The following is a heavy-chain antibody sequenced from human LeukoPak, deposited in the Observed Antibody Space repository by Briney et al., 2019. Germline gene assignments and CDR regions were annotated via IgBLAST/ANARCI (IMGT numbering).Heavy chain of an antibody. V-gene: IGHV3-21*01. CDR2: ISSSSSYI. CDR1: GFTFSSYS. Sequence: RPGGALRLSCAASGFTFSSYSMNWVRQAPGKGLEWVSSISSSSSYIYYADSVKGRFTISRDNAKNSLYLQMNSLRAEDTAVYYCARRVGATSRFDPWGRGTVVTVSS. CDR3: ARRVGATSRFDP. J-gene: IGHJ5*02. D-gene: IGHD1-26*01.